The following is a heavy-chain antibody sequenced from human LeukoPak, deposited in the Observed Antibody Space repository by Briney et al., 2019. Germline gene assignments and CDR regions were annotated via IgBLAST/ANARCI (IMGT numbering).Heavy chain of an antibody. V-gene: IGHV1-69*05. J-gene: IGHJ3*02. Sequence: GASVKVFCKASGGTFSSYAISWVRQAPGQGLEWMGGIIPIFGTANYAQKFQGRVTITTDESTSTAYMELSSLRSEDTAVYYCARSLVGASDIWGQGTMVTVSS. CDR3: ARSLVGASDI. D-gene: IGHD2-2*01. CDR2: IIPIFGTA. CDR1: GGTFSSYA.